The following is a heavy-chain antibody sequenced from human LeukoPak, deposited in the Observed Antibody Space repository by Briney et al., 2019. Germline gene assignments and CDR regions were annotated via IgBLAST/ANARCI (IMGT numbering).Heavy chain of an antibody. V-gene: IGHV3-30*18. CDR1: GFTFSSYG. CDR2: ISYDGGNK. D-gene: IGHD5-18*01. J-gene: IGHJ4*02. Sequence: PGRSLRLSCAASGFTFSSYGMHWVRQAPGKGLEWVAVISYDGGNKYYADSVKGRFTISRDNSKNTLYLQVNSQRVEDTAVYYCAKCYVDTVLCYFDYWGQGTLVTVSS. CDR3: AKCYVDTVLCYFDY.